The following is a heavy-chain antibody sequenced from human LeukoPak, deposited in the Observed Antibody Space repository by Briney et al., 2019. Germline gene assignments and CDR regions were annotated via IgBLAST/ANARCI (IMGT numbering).Heavy chain of an antibody. V-gene: IGHV3-33*01. Sequence: GGSLRLSCAASGFTFSSYGMHWVRQAPGKGLEWVAVISYDGSNKYYADSVKGRFTISRDNSKNTLYLQMNSLRAEDTAVYYCASGGLYYDSSGYYLFDYWGQGTLVTVSS. CDR2: ISYDGSNK. CDR3: ASGGLYYDSSGYYLFDY. D-gene: IGHD3-22*01. J-gene: IGHJ4*02. CDR1: GFTFSSYG.